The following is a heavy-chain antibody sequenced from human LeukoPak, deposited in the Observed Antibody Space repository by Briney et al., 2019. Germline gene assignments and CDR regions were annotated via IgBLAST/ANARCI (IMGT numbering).Heavy chain of an antibody. CDR1: GFTFSNAW. Sequence: PGGSLRLSCAASGFTFSNAWMSWVRQAPGKGLEWVGRIKSKTDGGTADYTAPVKGRFTISRDDSENTLYLQMDSLKTEDTAVYFCTTEYRHSSGWYGAFDIWGQGTMVAVSS. CDR3: TTEYRHSSGWYGAFDI. V-gene: IGHV3-15*01. D-gene: IGHD6-19*01. CDR2: IKSKTDGGTA. J-gene: IGHJ3*02.